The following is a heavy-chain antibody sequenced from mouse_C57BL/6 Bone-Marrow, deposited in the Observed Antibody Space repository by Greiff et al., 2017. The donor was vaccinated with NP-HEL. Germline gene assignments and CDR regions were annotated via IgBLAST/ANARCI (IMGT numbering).Heavy chain of an antibody. D-gene: IGHD2-5*01. J-gene: IGHJ4*01. CDR3: ARVRSNRVDYYAMDY. CDR1: GYTFTSYW. V-gene: IGHV1-64*01. CDR2: IHPNSGST. Sequence: VQLQQPGAELVKPGASVKLSCKASGYTFTSYWMHWVKQRPGQGLEWIGMIHPNSGSTNYNEKFKSKATLTVDKSSSTAYMQLSSLTSEDSAVYDCARVRSNRVDYYAMDYWGQGTSVTVSS.